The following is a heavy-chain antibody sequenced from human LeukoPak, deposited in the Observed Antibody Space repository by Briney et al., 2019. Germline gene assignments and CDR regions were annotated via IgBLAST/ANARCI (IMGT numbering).Heavy chain of an antibody. V-gene: IGHV4-59*01. J-gene: IGHJ6*02. CDR3: AREDPQTTVPEGMDV. D-gene: IGHD4-17*01. Sequence: SETLSLTCTVSGGSISCYYWSWIRQSPGKGLEWIGYIYYSGTTNYNPSLKSRVTISVDTSKNQFSLQLRSVTAADTAVYYCAREDPQTTVPEGMDVWGQGTTVTVSS. CDR1: GGSISCYY. CDR2: IYYSGTT.